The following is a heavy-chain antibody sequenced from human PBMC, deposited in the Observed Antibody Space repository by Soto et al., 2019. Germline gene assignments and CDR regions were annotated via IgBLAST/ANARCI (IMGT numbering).Heavy chain of an antibody. CDR3: AMVNNFVTPAPQDV. CDR2: ISPNSGNT. V-gene: IGHV1-18*01. Sequence: VQLVQSGDEVRKPGSSVKVSCKASGYIFVNYGIAWVRQAPGQGLEWMGSISPNSGNTHYASKVQGRLSMTTDTSTSAPYMEPGSLTSGDTAVYYCAMVNNFVTPAPQDVWGKATTVTVSS. D-gene: IGHD3-16*02. CDR1: GYIFVNYG. J-gene: IGHJ6*04.